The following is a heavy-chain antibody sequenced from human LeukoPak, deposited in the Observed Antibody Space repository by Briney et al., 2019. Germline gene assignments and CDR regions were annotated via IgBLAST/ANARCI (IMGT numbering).Heavy chain of an antibody. CDR1: GYTFTSYG. CDR3: ARAQRCSGGSCYHYYYYYGMDV. CDR2: ISAYNGNT. V-gene: IGHV1-18*01. J-gene: IGHJ6*02. Sequence: ASVKVSCKASGYTFTSYGISWVRQAPGQGLDWMGWISAYNGNTNYAQKLQGRVTMTTDTSTSTAYMELRSLRSDDTAVYYCARAQRCSGGSCYHYYYYYGMDVWGQGTTVTVSS. D-gene: IGHD2-15*01.